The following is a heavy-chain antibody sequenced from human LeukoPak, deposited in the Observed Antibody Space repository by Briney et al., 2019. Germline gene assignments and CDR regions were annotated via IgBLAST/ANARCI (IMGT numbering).Heavy chain of an antibody. CDR1: GGSISSGGYY. J-gene: IGHJ3*02. D-gene: IGHD3-10*01. V-gene: IGHV4-31*03. Sequence: PSETLSLTCTVSGGSISSGGYYWSWIRQHPGKGLEWIGYIYYSGSTYYNPSLKSRVTISVDTSKNQFSLKLSSVTAADTAVYYCARGGGGYYGSGRHAFDIWGQGTMVTVSS. CDR2: IYYSGST. CDR3: ARGGGGYYGSGRHAFDI.